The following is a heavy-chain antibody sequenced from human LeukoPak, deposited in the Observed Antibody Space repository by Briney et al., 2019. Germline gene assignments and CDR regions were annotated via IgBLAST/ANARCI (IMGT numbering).Heavy chain of an antibody. CDR2: ITSNGGST. CDR3: VKGPSSGWYGDY. CDR1: GFTFSNYA. Sequence: LGGSLRLSCSASGFTFSNYAMHWVRQAPGKGLEYVSAITSNGGSTYHADSVRGRFTISRDNSKNTLYLQMSSLRAEDTAVYYCVKGPSSGWYGDYWGQGTLVTVSS. V-gene: IGHV3-64D*06. J-gene: IGHJ4*02. D-gene: IGHD6-19*01.